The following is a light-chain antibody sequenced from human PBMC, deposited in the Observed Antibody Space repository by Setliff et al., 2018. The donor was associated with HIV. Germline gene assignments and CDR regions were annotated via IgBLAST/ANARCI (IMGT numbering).Light chain of an antibody. CDR3: GSYASSNTLP. V-gene: IGLV2-14*01. CDR1: SSDVGGYSY. CDR2: EVR. J-gene: IGLJ1*01. Sequence: QSVLTQPASVSGSPGQSITISCTGTSSDVGGYSYVSWYQQHPGKAPKLIIYEVRNRPSGVSNRFSGSKSGNTASLTISGLQAEDEADYYCGSYASSNTLPFGTGTKVTV.